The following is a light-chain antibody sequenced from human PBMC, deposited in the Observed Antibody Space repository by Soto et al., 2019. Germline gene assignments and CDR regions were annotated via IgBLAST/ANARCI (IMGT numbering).Light chain of an antibody. CDR3: QQYHFFWT. V-gene: IGKV1-5*03. CDR1: QNIDSG. CDR2: KAS. J-gene: IGKJ1*01. Sequence: DIQMTQSPSTLSTSVGVRVTITCRASQNIDSGLAWYQQKPGKAPKLLIYKASTLESGVPLRFSGSGSGTEFTLTITSLQPDDFATYYCQQYHFFWTFGQGTRVEIK.